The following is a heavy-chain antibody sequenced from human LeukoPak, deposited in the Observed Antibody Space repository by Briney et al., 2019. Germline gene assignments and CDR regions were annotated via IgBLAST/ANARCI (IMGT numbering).Heavy chain of an antibody. Sequence: GGSLRLSCAASGFTFSSYAMSWVRQAPGKGLEWVSTITASGGSSYYADSVKGRFTIPRDNSKNTLYLQMDSLRAEDTAIYYCAKFRGSERTVIDYWGQGPLVTVSS. J-gene: IGHJ4*02. CDR3: AKFRGSERTVIDY. CDR1: GFTFSSYA. CDR2: ITASGGSS. D-gene: IGHD1-1*01. V-gene: IGHV3-23*01.